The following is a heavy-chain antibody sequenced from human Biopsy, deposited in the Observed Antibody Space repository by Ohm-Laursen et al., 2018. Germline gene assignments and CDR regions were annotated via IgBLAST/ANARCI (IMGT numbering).Heavy chain of an antibody. CDR3: ARGDYFDSNGYFWFDP. J-gene: IGHJ5*02. D-gene: IGHD3-22*01. CDR2: IFNSANT. Sequence: SEALSLTCPVSGGSISSGGSYWSWIRQRPGKGLEWIGYIFNSANTYYNPSLKNLITISGDTSKNQFSLKLNSVTAADTAVYYCARGDYFDSNGYFWFDPWGQGTLVTVSP. V-gene: IGHV4-31*01. CDR1: GGSISSGGSY.